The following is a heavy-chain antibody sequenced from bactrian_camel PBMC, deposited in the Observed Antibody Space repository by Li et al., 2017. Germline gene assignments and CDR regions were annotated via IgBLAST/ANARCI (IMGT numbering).Heavy chain of an antibody. V-gene: IGHV3S54*01. CDR1: NHRGNC. Sequence: QLVESGGGSVQAGGSLRLSCLYNHRGNCMGWFRQAPGKEREGVAAINASDGTTVYADSVKGRFTISRDNAKNAVYLQMNRPKPEDTAVYYCVRDVGHDSLAPADLGYWGRGTQVTVS. CDR3: VRDVGHDSLAPADLGY. CDR2: INASDGTT. D-gene: IGHD1*01. J-gene: IGHJ4*01.